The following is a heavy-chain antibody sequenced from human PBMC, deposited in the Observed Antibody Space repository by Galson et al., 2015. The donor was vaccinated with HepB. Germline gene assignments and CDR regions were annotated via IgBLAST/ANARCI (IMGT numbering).Heavy chain of an antibody. CDR2: ISDSGDST. J-gene: IGHJ4*02. Sequence: SLRLSCAASGFTFTSYAMSWVRQAPGKGLEWVSSISDSGDSTYYADSVKARFTISRDNSKNTLYLQMNSLRAEDTAVYYCANPRIIFDYWGQGTLVTVSS. CDR3: ANPRIIFDY. CDR1: GFTFTSYA. V-gene: IGHV3-23*01.